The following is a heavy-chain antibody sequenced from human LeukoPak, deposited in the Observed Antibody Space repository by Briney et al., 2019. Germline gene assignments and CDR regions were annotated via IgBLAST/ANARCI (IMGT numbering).Heavy chain of an antibody. J-gene: IGHJ4*02. CDR3: ARGGDYGGSDY. V-gene: IGHV4-59*11. CDR2: IYYSGST. CDR1: GGSISSHY. Sequence: SETLSLTCTVSGGSISSHYWSWIRQPPGKGLEWIGYIYYSGSTNYNPSLKSRVTISVDTSKNQFSLKLSSVTAADTAVYYCARGGDYGGSDYWGQGTLVILSS. D-gene: IGHD4-23*01.